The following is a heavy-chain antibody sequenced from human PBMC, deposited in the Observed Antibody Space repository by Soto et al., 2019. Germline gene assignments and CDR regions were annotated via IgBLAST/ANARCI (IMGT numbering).Heavy chain of an antibody. D-gene: IGHD4-17*01. Sequence: EVQLVESGGGLVNPGGSLRLSCAASGFTFRSYSMNCVRQAPGKGLEWVSSISSSSSYIYYADSVKGRFTISRDNAKNSLYLQMNSLRAEDTAVYYCASLYGDYGEGYWYFDLWGSGTLVTVSS. CDR2: ISSSSSYI. J-gene: IGHJ2*01. CDR1: GFTFRSYS. V-gene: IGHV3-21*01. CDR3: ASLYGDYGEGYWYFDL.